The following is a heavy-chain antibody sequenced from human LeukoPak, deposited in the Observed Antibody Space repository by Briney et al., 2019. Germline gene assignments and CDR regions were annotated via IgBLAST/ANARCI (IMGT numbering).Heavy chain of an antibody. CDR3: TSGWDY. Sequence: GASVKVSCKASVYSFTTSDINWVPQATGQGLEWMGWMNPDSGDTGYAQKFQGRLTITRHTSINTAYMELSGLRSDDSAVYYCTSGWDYWGQGTLVTVSS. CDR1: VYSFTTSD. CDR2: MNPDSGDT. J-gene: IGHJ4*02. V-gene: IGHV1-8*03.